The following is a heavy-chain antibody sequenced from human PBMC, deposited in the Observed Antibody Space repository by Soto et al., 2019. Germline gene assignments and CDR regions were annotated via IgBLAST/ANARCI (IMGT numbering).Heavy chain of an antibody. CDR1: GYIVTSFG. V-gene: IGHV1-18*01. D-gene: IGHD3-10*01. CDR2: ISEYGDS. CDR3: VRVGVAYDV. J-gene: IGHJ3*01. Sequence: QVQLVQSGAEVKKPGATVKVSCKASGYIVTSFGINWVRQAPGQGLEWMGCISEYGDSNYSEKLKDRVSLTTDTYSNTAELEPRRLGSDKTCVYYFVRVGVAYDVWGQGTKITVSS.